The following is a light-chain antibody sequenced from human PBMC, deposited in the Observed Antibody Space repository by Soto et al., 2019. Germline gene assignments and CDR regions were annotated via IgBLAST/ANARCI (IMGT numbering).Light chain of an antibody. CDR1: QSISGN. CDR3: QQYNNWPRT. V-gene: IGKV3D-15*01. J-gene: IGKJ1*01. Sequence: EIVMTQSPATLSVSPGDRATISCRASQSISGNLAWYQQKPGQGPRLLIYHVSTRTTGTPATFSGSASGTEFTLTINSLQSEDFAVYYCQQYNNWPRTFGQGTKVDIK. CDR2: HVS.